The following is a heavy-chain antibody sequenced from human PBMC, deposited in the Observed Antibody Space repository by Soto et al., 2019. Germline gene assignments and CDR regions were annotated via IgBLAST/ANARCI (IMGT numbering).Heavy chain of an antibody. CDR3: ARGRSLGDY. V-gene: IGHV4-59*01. J-gene: IGHJ4*02. CDR1: GGSISSFY. CDR2: FSYSGTS. Sequence: QVQLQESGPGLVKPSETLSLACSVSGGSISSFYWSWIRQPPGKGLEWIGYFSYSGTSNYNPSLKRRVTISVDTSKNPFSLKLTSVTAADTAVYYCARGRSLGDYWGQGTLVTVSS.